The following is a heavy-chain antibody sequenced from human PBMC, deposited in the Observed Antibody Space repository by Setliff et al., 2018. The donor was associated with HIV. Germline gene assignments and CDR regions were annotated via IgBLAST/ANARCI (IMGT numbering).Heavy chain of an antibody. CDR1: GYIFTNYG. CDR3: AMSMTTYPVSRAFDI. CDR2: ITGYNGNT. D-gene: IGHD4-4*01. J-gene: IGHJ3*02. V-gene: IGHV1-18*01. Sequence: ASVKVSCKASGYIFTNYGISWVRQAPGQGLEWMGWITGYNGNTNYAEKFQGRVTMTIDTSTSTAYMELSSLRSEDAAVYYCAMSMTTYPVSRAFDIWGQGTMVTVSS.